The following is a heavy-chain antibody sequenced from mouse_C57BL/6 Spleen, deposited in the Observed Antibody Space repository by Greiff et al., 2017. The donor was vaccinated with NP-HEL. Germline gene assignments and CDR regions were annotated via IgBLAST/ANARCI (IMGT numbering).Heavy chain of an antibody. CDR2: ISSGGDYI. V-gene: IGHV5-9-1*02. Sequence: EVMLVESGEGLVKPGGSLKLSCAASGFTFSSYAMSWVRQTPEKRLEWVAYISSGGDYIYYADTVKGRFTISRDNARNTLYLQMSSLKSEDTAMYYCTREGRSDGYYSAWFAYWGQGTLVTVSA. J-gene: IGHJ3*01. CDR1: GFTFSSYA. D-gene: IGHD2-3*01. CDR3: TREGRSDGYYSAWFAY.